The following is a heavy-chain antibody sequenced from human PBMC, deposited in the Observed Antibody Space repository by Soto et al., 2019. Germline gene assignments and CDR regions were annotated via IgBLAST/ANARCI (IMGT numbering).Heavy chain of an antibody. CDR1: GSTFSTYA. Sequence: PLLESGGGLVQPGGSLRLSCVASGSTFSTYAMSWVRQAPGKGLEWVSGISVSGGNTYYADSVKGRFTISRDNSKNTLYLQMNNLRAEDTAVYFCADGGEWSFNFVYWGQGTLVTVSS. V-gene: IGHV3-23*01. CDR3: ADGGEWSFNFVY. CDR2: ISVSGGNT. J-gene: IGHJ4*02. D-gene: IGHD3-3*01.